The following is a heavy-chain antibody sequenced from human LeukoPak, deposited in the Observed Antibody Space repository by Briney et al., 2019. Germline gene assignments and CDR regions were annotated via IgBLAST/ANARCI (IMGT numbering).Heavy chain of an antibody. CDR3: AKGVVPSTVITPFDY. D-gene: IGHD4-23*01. V-gene: IGHV3-23*01. CDR1: GFTFSSYA. CDR2: IIGSGDIT. J-gene: IGHJ4*02. Sequence: RTGGSLRLSCPASGFTFSSYAMSWVRQAPGKGPEWVSSIIGSGDITYYADSVKGRFTISRDNSKNTLYLQMNSLRAEDTAVYYCAKGVVPSTVITPFDYWGQGTLVTVSS.